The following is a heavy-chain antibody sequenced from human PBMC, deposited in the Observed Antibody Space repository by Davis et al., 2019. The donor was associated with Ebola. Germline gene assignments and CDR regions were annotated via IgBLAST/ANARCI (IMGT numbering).Heavy chain of an antibody. D-gene: IGHD2-15*01. Sequence: PGGSLRLSCAASGFTFRTYTMNWVRQAPGKGLEWVLSLSSHSIYIYYADSVKGRFTISRDNAKNSLYLQMNSLRADDTAVYYCARDPASPRPDMFDYWGQGTLVTVSS. CDR3: ARDPASPRPDMFDY. V-gene: IGHV3-21*01. CDR1: GFTFRTYT. J-gene: IGHJ4*02. CDR2: LSSHSIYI.